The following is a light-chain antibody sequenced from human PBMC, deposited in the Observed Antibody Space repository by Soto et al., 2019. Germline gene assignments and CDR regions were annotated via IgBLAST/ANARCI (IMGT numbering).Light chain of an antibody. CDR2: EVT. CDR1: SSDVGGYNY. CDR3: QVWDSSSDRV. Sequence: QSALTQPPSASGSPGQSVTISCTGTSSDVGGYNYVSWYQQHPGKAPKLVIYEVTKRPSGVPDRFSGSKSGNTATLTISRVEAGDEADYYCQVWDSSSDRVFGGGTKLTVL. V-gene: IGLV2-8*01. J-gene: IGLJ3*02.